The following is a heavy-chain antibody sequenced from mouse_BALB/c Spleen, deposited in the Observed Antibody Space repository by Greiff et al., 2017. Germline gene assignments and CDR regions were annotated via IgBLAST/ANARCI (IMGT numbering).Heavy chain of an antibody. CDR1: GFTFSSFG. CDR2: ISSGSSTI. CDR3: AKWRQGYAMDY. V-gene: IGHV5-17*02. J-gene: IGHJ4*01. Sequence: EVQRVESGGGLVQPGGSRKLSCAASGFTFSSFGMHWVRQAPEKGLEWVAYISSGSSTIYYADTVKGRFTISRDNPKNTLFLQMTSLRSEDTAMYYCAKWRQGYAMDYWGEGTSVTVSS. D-gene: IGHD3-2*01.